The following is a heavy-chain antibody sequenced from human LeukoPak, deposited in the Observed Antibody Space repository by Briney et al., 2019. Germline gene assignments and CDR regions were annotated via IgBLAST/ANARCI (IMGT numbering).Heavy chain of an antibody. D-gene: IGHD6-19*01. CDR3: ARESSSGGRGAFDI. Sequence: ASVKVSCKASGYTFTSYGISWVRQAPGQGLEWMGWISAYNGNTNFAQKLQGRVTMTTDTSTSTAYMELRSLRSDDTAVYYCARESSSGGRGAFDIWGQGTMVTVSS. CDR2: ISAYNGNT. J-gene: IGHJ3*02. CDR1: GYTFTSYG. V-gene: IGHV1-18*04.